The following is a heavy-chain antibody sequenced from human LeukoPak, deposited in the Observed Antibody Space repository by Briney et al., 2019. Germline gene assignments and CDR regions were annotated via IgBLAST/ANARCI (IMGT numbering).Heavy chain of an antibody. CDR3: AREAYGDYETFDY. D-gene: IGHD4-17*01. CDR2: IIPIFGTA. CDR1: GGTFSSYA. J-gene: IGHJ4*02. Sequence: GASVRVSCKASGGTFSSYAISWVRQAPGQGLEWMGGIIPIFGTANYAQKFQGRVTITADESTSTAYMELSSLRSEDTAVYYCAREAYGDYETFDYWGQGTLVTLSS. V-gene: IGHV1-69*13.